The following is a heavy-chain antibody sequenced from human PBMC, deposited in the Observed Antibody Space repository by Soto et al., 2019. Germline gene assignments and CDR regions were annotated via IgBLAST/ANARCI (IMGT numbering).Heavy chain of an antibody. V-gene: IGHV4-34*01. D-gene: IGHD3-3*01. CDR1: GGSFSGYY. CDR2: INHSGST. J-gene: IGHJ6*02. CDR3: ACDPLTIFEYYGMDV. Sequence: ETLSLTCAVYGGSFSGYYWSWIRQPPGKGLEWIGEINHSGSTNYNPSLKSRVTISVDTSKNQFSLKLSSVTAADTAVYYCACDPLTIFEYYGMDVWGQGATVTVS.